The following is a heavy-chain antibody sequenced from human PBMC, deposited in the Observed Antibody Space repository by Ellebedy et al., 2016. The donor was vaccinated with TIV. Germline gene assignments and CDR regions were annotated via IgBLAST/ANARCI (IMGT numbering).Heavy chain of an antibody. CDR3: AKGRGGGSDSSAPRYYFDY. V-gene: IGHV3-23*01. CDR1: GLTFNSYA. D-gene: IGHD3-22*01. Sequence: PGGSLRLSCAASGLTFNSYAMSWVRQAPGKGLEWVSTISSTGSRTYYADSVEGRFIISRDNSKKTLYLQMNSLRAEDTAVYYCAKGRGGGSDSSAPRYYFDYWGLGTLVTVSS. CDR2: ISSTGSRT. J-gene: IGHJ4*02.